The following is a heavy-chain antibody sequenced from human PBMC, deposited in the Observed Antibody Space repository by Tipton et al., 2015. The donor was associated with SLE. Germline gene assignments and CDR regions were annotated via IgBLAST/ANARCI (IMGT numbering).Heavy chain of an antibody. CDR2: ISGSAGST. CDR1: GFTFSSYA. V-gene: IGHV3-23*01. D-gene: IGHD6-19*01. Sequence: GSLRLSCAASGFTFSSYAMSWVRQAPGKGLEWVSSISGSAGSTYYADSVKGRFTISRDNSKNTLYLQMNSLRAEDMAVYFCAKASSAWPYFDYWGQGTLVTVSS. J-gene: IGHJ4*02. CDR3: AKASSAWPYFDY.